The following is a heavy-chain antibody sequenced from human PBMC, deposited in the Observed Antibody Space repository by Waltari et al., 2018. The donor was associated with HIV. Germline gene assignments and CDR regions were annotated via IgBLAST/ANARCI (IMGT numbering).Heavy chain of an antibody. J-gene: IGHJ6*02. CDR1: GGTISSSTW. D-gene: IGHD3-9*01. V-gene: IGHV4-4*02. CDR3: ARVGVRYFDWLPGFYYYGMDV. Sequence: VQLQESGQGLVKPSGTLSPTCAVSGGTISSSTWWIGVGHPPGQGREWLGEVSWIGEIYHSGSTNYTPSLKSRVTISVDKSKNQFSLKLSSVTAADTAVYYCARVGVRYFDWLPGFYYYGMDVWGQGTTVTVSS. CDR2: IYHSGST.